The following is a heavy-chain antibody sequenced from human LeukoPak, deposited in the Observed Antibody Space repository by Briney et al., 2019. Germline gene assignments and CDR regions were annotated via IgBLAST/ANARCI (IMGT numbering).Heavy chain of an antibody. D-gene: IGHD7-27*01. CDR1: GFIFSHYG. J-gene: IGHJ4*02. Sequence: GGSLTLSCAASGFIFSHYGMNWVRPAPGKGLEWVSGITSRSTTYCADSVKGRFTISRDNSKNMVWLQINSPTAEDTATYYCAKDGNWARFEDWGQGTLVTVSS. V-gene: IGHV3-23*01. CDR3: AKDGNWARFED. CDR2: ITSRSTT.